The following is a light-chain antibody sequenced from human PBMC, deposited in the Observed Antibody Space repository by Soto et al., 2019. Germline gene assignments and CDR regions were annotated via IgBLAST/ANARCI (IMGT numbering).Light chain of an antibody. J-gene: IGKJ3*01. Sequence: DIQMTQSPSSLSASVGDRVTITCRASQSISSYLNWYQQKPGKAPKLLIYAASSLQSGVPSRFSGSGSGTDFTLTISSLQPEDFATYYCQQSYSTPPEFTFGPGTRWISN. CDR1: QSISSY. CDR3: QQSYSTPPEFT. CDR2: AAS. V-gene: IGKV1-39*01.